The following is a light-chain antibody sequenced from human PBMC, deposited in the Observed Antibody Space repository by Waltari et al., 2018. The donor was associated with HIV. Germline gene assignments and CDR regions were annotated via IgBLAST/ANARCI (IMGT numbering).Light chain of an antibody. Sequence: HSVLTQPASMSGSLGQSITISCLGSSNDVGGFTFVPWYQQIPDKAPRLVIYDVSNRPSGVSGRFSGSKSGSAASLTISGLQPEDEADYYCCSYSSSGTVLFGGGTRLTVL. CDR3: CSYSSSGTVL. J-gene: IGLJ2*01. CDR1: SNDVGGFTF. CDR2: DVS. V-gene: IGLV2-14*03.